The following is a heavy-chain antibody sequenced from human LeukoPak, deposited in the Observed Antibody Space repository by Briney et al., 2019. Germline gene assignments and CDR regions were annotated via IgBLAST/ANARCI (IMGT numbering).Heavy chain of an antibody. CDR2: ISAYNGNT. D-gene: IGHD5-12*01. J-gene: IGHJ4*02. CDR3: ARSSWGLYSGYDSYFDY. V-gene: IGHV1-18*01. CDR1: GGTFSSYA. Sequence: GASVKVSCKASGGTFSSYAISWVRQAPGQGLEWMGWISAYNGNTNYAQKLQGRVTMTTDTSTSTAYMELRSLRSDDTAVYYCARSSWGLYSGYDSYFDYWGQGTLVTVSS.